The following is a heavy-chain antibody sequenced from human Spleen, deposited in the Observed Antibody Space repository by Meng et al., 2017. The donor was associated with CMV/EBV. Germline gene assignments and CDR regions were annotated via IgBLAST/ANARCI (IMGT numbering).Heavy chain of an antibody. Sequence: QVQLRQWCGGLLKPSETLSLTCAVYGGSFSGNYWRWTRQPPGKGLEWIGEINHSGSTNYNPSLKSRVTISVDTSKNQFSLKLSSVTAADTAVYYCARGESEFDYWGQGTLVTVSS. CDR3: ARGESEFDY. CDR1: GGSFSGNY. J-gene: IGHJ4*02. V-gene: IGHV4-34*01. CDR2: INHSGST.